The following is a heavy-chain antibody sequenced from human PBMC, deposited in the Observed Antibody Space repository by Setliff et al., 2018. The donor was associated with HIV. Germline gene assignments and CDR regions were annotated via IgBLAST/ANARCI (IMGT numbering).Heavy chain of an antibody. CDR2: IYHSGGT. D-gene: IGHD1-26*01. CDR1: GYSFSGGYY. CDR3: ARDPIVFDY. V-gene: IGHV4-38-2*01. Sequence: SETLSLTCAVSGYSFSGGYYWAWIRQPPGKGLEWIGSIYHSGGTYYNPSLKSRVTISVDTSKNQFSLKLSSLTAADTAVYYCARDPIVFDYWGQGTLVTVSS. J-gene: IGHJ4*02.